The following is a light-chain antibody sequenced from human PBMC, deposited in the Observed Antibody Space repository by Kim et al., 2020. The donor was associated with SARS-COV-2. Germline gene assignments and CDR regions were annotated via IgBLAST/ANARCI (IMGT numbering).Light chain of an antibody. CDR1: QDIDNY. J-gene: IGKJ4*02. Sequence: DIQMTQSPSSLSASVGDRVTITCQASQDIDNYLNWYQQKPGKAPNIVIYDAADLQTGVPSRFSGSGSGTDFTLTITGLQPEDIATYYCQQYDDLPFTFGGGTRLEIK. V-gene: IGKV1-33*01. CDR2: DAA. CDR3: QQYDDLPFT.